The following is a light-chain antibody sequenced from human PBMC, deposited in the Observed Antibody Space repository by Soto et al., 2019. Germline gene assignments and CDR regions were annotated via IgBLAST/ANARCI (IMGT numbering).Light chain of an antibody. CDR3: AAWDDSLNGPV. Sequence: QSVLTQPPSASGTRGQRVTISCSGSRSNIGSNTVNWYQQLPGTAPKLLIYSNNERPSGVPDRFSGSKSGTSASLAISGLQSEDEADYYCAAWDDSLNGPVFGGGTQLTVL. J-gene: IGLJ7*01. V-gene: IGLV1-44*01. CDR2: SNN. CDR1: RSNIGSNT.